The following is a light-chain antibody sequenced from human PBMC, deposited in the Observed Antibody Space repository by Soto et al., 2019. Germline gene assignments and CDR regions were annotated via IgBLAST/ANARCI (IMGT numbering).Light chain of an antibody. CDR1: EIINSGY. Sequence: ENLLTQSPATLSLSAGERATLFGRASEIINSGYLAWYQQKPGRAPRLLIYGASKRATGIPDRFSGSESGTDFTLTINSLEPEDSAVYYCQQYGSSPPFGQGTRLDIK. V-gene: IGKV3-20*01. J-gene: IGKJ5*01. CDR2: GAS. CDR3: QQYGSSPP.